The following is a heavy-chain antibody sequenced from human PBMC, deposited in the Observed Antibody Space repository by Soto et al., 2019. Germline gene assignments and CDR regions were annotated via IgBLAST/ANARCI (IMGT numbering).Heavy chain of an antibody. CDR1: GFTFSRSS. Sequence: PGGSLRLSCAASGFTFSRSSMNWVRQAPGRGLEWVSYISSASSTTYYAESVKGRFTISRDNAKNSLFLQMNSLRAEDSAVYDCAGLVDLYAFDIWGHWTMVSVS. CDR3: AGLVDLYAFDI. D-gene: IGHD2-21*01. V-gene: IGHV3-48*01. CDR2: ISSASSTT. J-gene: IGHJ3*02.